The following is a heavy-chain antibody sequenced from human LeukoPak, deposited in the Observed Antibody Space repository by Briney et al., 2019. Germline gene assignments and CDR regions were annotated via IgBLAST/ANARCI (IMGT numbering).Heavy chain of an antibody. CDR3: AKDRTTVTTFFDY. CDR2: IRVSGGST. V-gene: IGHV3-23*01. D-gene: IGHD4-17*01. CDR1: GFTFSSYA. J-gene: IGHJ4*02. Sequence: GGSLRLSCAASGFTFSSYAMSWVRQAPGKGLEWVSAIRVSGGSTYYADSVKGRFTISRDNSKNTLYLQMNSLRTEDTAVYYCAKDRTTVTTFFDYWGQGTLVTVSS.